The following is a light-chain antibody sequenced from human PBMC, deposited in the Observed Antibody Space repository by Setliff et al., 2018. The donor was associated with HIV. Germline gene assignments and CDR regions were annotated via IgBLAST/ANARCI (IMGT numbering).Light chain of an antibody. J-gene: IGLJ1*01. V-gene: IGLV2-23*02. Sequence: QSALTQPASVSGSPGQSITISCTGTSSDVGSYNLVSWYQQRPGKAPKLMIYEVSKRPSGVSNRFSGSKSGNMASLTISGLQPEDEADYYCCSYAGDSTYVFGTGTKVTVL. CDR2: EVS. CDR1: SSDVGSYNL. CDR3: CSYAGDSTYV.